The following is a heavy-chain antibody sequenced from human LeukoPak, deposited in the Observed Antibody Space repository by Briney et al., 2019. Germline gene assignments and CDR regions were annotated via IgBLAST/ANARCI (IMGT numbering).Heavy chain of an antibody. CDR3: ARGIYASGPFDP. V-gene: IGHV3-7*01. CDR2: IKQDGSEK. J-gene: IGHJ5*02. D-gene: IGHD3-10*01. CDR1: GFTFSSYW. Sequence: GGSLRLSCAASGFTFSSYWMSWVRQAPGKGLEWVANIKQDGSEKYYVDSVKGRFTISRDNSKNTLYLQMGSLRPDDMAVYYCARGIYASGPFDPWGQGTLVTVSS.